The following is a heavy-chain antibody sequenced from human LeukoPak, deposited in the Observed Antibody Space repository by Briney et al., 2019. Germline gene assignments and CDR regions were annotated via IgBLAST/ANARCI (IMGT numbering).Heavy chain of an antibody. CDR3: ARDGGPDYGGQVFDY. Sequence: GRSLRLSCAASGFTFSSYAMHWVRQAPGKGLEWVAVISYDGSNKYYADSVKGRFTISRDNSKNTLYLQMNSLRAEDTAVYYCARDGGPDYGGQVFDYWGQGTLVTVSP. CDR1: GFTFSSYA. CDR2: ISYDGSNK. D-gene: IGHD4-23*01. V-gene: IGHV3-30*04. J-gene: IGHJ4*02.